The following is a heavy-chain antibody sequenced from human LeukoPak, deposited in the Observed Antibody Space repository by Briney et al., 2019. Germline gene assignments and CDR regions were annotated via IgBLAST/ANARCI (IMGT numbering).Heavy chain of an antibody. D-gene: IGHD3-3*01. Sequence: GRSLRLSCAASGFTFSSYWMSWVRQAPGKGLEWVANIKQDGSEKYYVDSVKGRFTISRDNAKNSLYLQMNSLRAEDTAVYYCARDQAPTYYYDFWSGYIDYWGQGTLVTVSS. CDR1: GFTFSSYW. V-gene: IGHV3-7*01. CDR2: IKQDGSEK. J-gene: IGHJ4*02. CDR3: ARDQAPTYYYDFWSGYIDY.